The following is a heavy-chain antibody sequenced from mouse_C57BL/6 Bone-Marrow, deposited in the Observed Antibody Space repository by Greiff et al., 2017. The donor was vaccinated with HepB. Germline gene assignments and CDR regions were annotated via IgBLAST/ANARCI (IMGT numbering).Heavy chain of an antibody. Sequence: QVHVKQPGAELVKPGASVKMSCKASGYTFTSYWITWVKQRPGQGLEWIGDIYPGSGSTNYNEKFKSKATLTVDTSSSTAYMQLSSLTSEDSAVYYCARSGVGLWYFDVWGTGTTVTVSS. J-gene: IGHJ1*03. CDR2: IYPGSGST. D-gene: IGHD4-1*01. V-gene: IGHV1-55*01. CDR1: GYTFTSYW. CDR3: ARSGVGLWYFDV.